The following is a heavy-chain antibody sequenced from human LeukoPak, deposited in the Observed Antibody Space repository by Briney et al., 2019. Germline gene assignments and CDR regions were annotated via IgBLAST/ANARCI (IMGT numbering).Heavy chain of an antibody. CDR1: DDSITMYY. V-gene: IGHV3-48*01. CDR2: ISSSSSTI. D-gene: IGHD2-21*02. Sequence: ETLSLTCTVSDDSITMYYWTWIRQPPGKGLEWVSYISSSSSTIYYADSVKGRFTISRDNAKNSLYLQMNSLRAEDTAVYYCARIDFGGAYCGGDCYDHDAFDIWGQGTMVTVSS. CDR3: ARIDFGGAYCGGDCYDHDAFDI. J-gene: IGHJ3*02.